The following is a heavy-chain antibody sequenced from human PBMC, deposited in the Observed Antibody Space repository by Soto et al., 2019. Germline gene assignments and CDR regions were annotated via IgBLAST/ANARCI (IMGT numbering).Heavy chain of an antibody. CDR1: GFTFSDYY. V-gene: IGHV3-11*05. Sequence: QVQLVESGGGLVKPGGSLRLSCAASGFTFSDYYMSWIRQAPGKWLEWVSYISSSSSYTNYADSVKGRFPISRDNPKNSLYLQMNSLRAEDTAVYYCARSITDYYDSSGYYDDYWGQGTLVTVSS. J-gene: IGHJ4*02. CDR2: ISSSSSYT. CDR3: ARSITDYYDSSGYYDDY. D-gene: IGHD3-22*01.